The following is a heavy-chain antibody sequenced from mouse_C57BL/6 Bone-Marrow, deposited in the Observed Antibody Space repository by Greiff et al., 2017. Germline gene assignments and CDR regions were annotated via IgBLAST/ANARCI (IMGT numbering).Heavy chain of an antibody. Sequence: QVQLKESGAELARPGASVKLSCKASGYTFTSYGISWVKQRTGQGLEWIGEIYPRSGNTYYNEKFKGKATLTADKSSSTAYMELRSLTSEDSAVYFCARGKRGYYSNPEGFAYWGQGTLVTVSA. CDR2: IYPRSGNT. J-gene: IGHJ3*01. CDR1: GYTFTSYG. D-gene: IGHD2-5*01. CDR3: ARGKRGYYSNPEGFAY. V-gene: IGHV1-81*01.